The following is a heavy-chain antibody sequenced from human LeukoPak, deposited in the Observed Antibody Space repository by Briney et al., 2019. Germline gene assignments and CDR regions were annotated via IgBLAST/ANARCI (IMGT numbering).Heavy chain of an antibody. Sequence: VASVKVSCTASGYTFTGYYMHWVRQAPGQGLEWMGWINPNSGGTNYAQKFQGRVTMTRDTSISTAYMELSRLRPDDTAVYYCARGRYCSSSSCFAARWFDPWGQGTLVTVSS. CDR1: GYTFTGYY. V-gene: IGHV1-2*02. J-gene: IGHJ5*02. D-gene: IGHD2-2*01. CDR3: ARGRYCSSSSCFAARWFDP. CDR2: INPNSGGT.